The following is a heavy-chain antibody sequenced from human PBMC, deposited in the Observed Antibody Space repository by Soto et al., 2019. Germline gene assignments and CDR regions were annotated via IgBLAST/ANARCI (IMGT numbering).Heavy chain of an antibody. CDR2: IYSGGST. Sequence: GGSLRLSSAASGFTVSSNYMSWVRQATGKGLEWVSVIYSGGSTYYADSVKGRFTISRDNSKNTLYLQMNSLRAEDTAAYYCARAGGFTEYYSDYWGQGTLVTVSS. V-gene: IGHV3-66*01. D-gene: IGHD3-16*01. J-gene: IGHJ4*02. CDR3: ARAGGFTEYYSDY. CDR1: GFTVSSNY.